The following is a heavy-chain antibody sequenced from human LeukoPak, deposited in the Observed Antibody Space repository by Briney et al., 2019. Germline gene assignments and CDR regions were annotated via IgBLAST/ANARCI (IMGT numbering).Heavy chain of an antibody. CDR2: MNPNSGNT. J-gene: IGHJ6*03. Sequence: ASVRVSCKTSGYTFTDYDITWVRQAPGQGLEWMGWMNPNSGNTGYAQKFQGRVTMTRNTSISTAYMELSSLRSEDTAVYYCARSVKQWELLRHYYYYMDVWGKGTTVTISS. V-gene: IGHV1-8*02. D-gene: IGHD1-26*01. CDR1: GYTFTDYD. CDR3: ARSVKQWELLRHYYYYMDV.